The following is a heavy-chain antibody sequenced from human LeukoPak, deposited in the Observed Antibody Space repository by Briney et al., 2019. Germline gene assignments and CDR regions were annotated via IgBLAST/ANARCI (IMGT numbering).Heavy chain of an antibody. V-gene: IGHV7-4-1*02. CDR1: GYTLTTYA. J-gene: IGHJ3*02. D-gene: IGHD4-17*01. CDR2: INTNTGSP. CDR3: ARVKRAVTSTGEAFDI. Sequence: GASVKVSCKASGYTLTTYAINWVRQAPGQGLEWMGWINTNTGSPTYVQGFTGRLVLSLDTSVSTAYLQISSLKAEDTAVYYCARVKRAVTSTGEAFDIWGQGTMVTVSS.